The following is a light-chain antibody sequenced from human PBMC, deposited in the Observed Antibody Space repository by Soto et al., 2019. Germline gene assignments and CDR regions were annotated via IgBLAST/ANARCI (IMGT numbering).Light chain of an antibody. CDR2: DVS. J-gene: IGLJ3*02. CDR3: CSYARSSFGV. Sequence: QSALTQPRSVSGSPGQSVTISCTGTSSDVGGYNYVSWYQQHPGKAPKLMIYDVSKRPSGVPDRFSGSKSGNTASLTISGLQAEDEADYCCCSYARSSFGVFGGGTKLTVL. CDR1: SSDVGGYNY. V-gene: IGLV2-11*01.